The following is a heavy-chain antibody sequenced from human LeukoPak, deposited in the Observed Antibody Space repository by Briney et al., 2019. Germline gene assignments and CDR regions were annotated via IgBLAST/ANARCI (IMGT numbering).Heavy chain of an antibody. CDR3: AKDRVGALLYFDS. D-gene: IGHD1-26*01. CDR2: ISFTGGTT. V-gene: IGHV3-23*01. CDR1: GFTFSSYG. J-gene: IGHJ4*02. Sequence: GGTLRLSCAASGFTFSSYGMSWVRQAPGKGLEWVSSISFTGGTTYYADSVKGRFTISRDNSKNTLYLQMNSLRAEDTAVYSCAKDRVGALLYFDSWGQGILVTVSS.